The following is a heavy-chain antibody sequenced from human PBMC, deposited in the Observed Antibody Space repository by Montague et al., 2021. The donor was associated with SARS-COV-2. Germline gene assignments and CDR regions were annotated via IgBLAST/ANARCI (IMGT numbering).Heavy chain of an antibody. J-gene: IGHJ6*02. CDR3: ARDFYGSGSSYYYYGMDV. CDR1: GFTFSSYW. Sequence: SLRLSCPASGFTFSSYWMSWVRQAPGKGLEWVANIKQDGSEKYYVDSVKGRFTISRDNAKNSLYLQMNSLRAEDTAVYYCARDFYGSGSSYYYYGMDVWGQGTTVTVSS. D-gene: IGHD3-10*01. V-gene: IGHV3-7*01. CDR2: IKQDGSEK.